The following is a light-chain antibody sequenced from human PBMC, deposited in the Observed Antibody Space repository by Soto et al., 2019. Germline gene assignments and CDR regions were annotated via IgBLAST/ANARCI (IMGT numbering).Light chain of an antibody. V-gene: IGKV1-9*01. CDR1: QGISSY. CDR3: QQAYTFPIT. Sequence: IQLTQSPSSLSASVGDRVTITCRASQGISSYLAWYQQKPGKAPKLLIYAASTLQSGVPPRFSGSGSGTDFTLTINSLQPEDFATYYCQQAYTFPITFGQGTRLEIK. J-gene: IGKJ5*01. CDR2: AAS.